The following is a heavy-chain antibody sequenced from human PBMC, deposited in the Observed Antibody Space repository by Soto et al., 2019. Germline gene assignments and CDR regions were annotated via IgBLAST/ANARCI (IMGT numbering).Heavy chain of an antibody. Sequence: PSQTLSLTCAISGDSVSSNSAAWNWIRQSPSRGLEWLGRTYYRSKWYNDYAVSVKSRITINPDTSKNQFSLQLNSVTPEDTAVYYCARGKTSSGWYGDYYYYGMDVWGQGTTVTVSS. D-gene: IGHD6-19*01. CDR3: ARGKTSSGWYGDYYYYGMDV. CDR1: GDSVSSNSAA. CDR2: TYYRSKWYN. J-gene: IGHJ6*02. V-gene: IGHV6-1*01.